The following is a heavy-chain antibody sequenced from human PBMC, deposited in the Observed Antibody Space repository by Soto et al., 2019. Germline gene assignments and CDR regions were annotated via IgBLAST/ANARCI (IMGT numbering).Heavy chain of an antibody. J-gene: IGHJ6*03. D-gene: IGHD2-15*01. CDR3: ARHDSGGSYYYCYYMDV. CDR1: GGSISSYY. V-gene: IGHV4-59*08. Sequence: SETLSLTCTVSGGSISSYYWSWIRQPPGNGLEWIGYIYYSGSTNYNPSLKSRVTISVDTSKNQFSLKLSSVTAANTAVYYCARHDSGGSYYYCYYMDVWGKGTTVTVSS. CDR2: IYYSGST.